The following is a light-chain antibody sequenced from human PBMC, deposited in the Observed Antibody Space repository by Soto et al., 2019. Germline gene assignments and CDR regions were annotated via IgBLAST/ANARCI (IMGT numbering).Light chain of an antibody. J-gene: IGKJ4*01. Sequence: DIQMTQSPSSLSASVGDRVTITCRASQSISFYLNWYQQKPGKAHKVLIYAASNLQSGVPSRFSGSGSGTEFTLTISSLQPEDIATYYCQQYDNLPLTFGGGTKVDIK. CDR3: QQYDNLPLT. CDR2: AAS. V-gene: IGKV1-39*01. CDR1: QSISFY.